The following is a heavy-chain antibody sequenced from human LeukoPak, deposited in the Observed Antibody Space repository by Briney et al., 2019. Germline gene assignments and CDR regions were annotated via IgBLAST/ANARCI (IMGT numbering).Heavy chain of an antibody. CDR3: AKPHNSGSYYNRQAPQDY. J-gene: IGHJ4*02. V-gene: IGHV3-30*02. D-gene: IGHD3-10*01. CDR2: IRNDGNKK. Sequence: GGSLRLSCVASGFTFSTSGMHWVRQSPGKGLDWVAFIRNDGNKKNYADSVKGRFTISRDNSKNTLYLQMNSLRAEDTAVYYCAKPHNSGSYYNRQAPQDYWGQGTLVTVSS. CDR1: GFTFSTSG.